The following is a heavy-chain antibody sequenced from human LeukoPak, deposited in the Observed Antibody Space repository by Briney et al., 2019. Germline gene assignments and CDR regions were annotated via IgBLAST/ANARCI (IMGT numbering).Heavy chain of an antibody. V-gene: IGHV3-7*03. D-gene: IGHD6-13*01. Sequence: GGSLRLSCAASGFTFSNYWMSWVRQTPGKGLEWAANIKQDESEKYYVDSVKGRFTISRDNAKNSLFLQMNNLRAEDTAVYYCARDKPAAGGGYGSLFDFWGRGTLVTVSS. J-gene: IGHJ4*02. CDR1: GFTFSNYW. CDR2: IKQDESEK. CDR3: ARDKPAAGGGYGSLFDF.